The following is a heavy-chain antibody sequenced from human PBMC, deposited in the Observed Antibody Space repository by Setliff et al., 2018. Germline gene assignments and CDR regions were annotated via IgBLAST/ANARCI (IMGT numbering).Heavy chain of an antibody. J-gene: IGHJ3*02. Sequence: SETLSLTCTVSGGSISSYYWSWIRQPPGKGLEWIGYIYYSGSTNYNPSLKSRVTISVDTSKNQFSLKLSSVTAADTAVYYCARDLYDYVWGTYRYHDAFDIWGQGTMVTVSS. V-gene: IGHV4-59*12. D-gene: IGHD3-16*02. CDR3: ARDLYDYVWGTYRYHDAFDI. CDR1: GGSISSYY. CDR2: IYYSGST.